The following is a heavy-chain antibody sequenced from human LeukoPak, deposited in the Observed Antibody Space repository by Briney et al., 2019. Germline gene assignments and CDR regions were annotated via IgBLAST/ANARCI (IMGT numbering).Heavy chain of an antibody. CDR3: VRGEYSYGPLDYYYYMDV. Sequence: GGSLRLSCAASGFTFSDYTMNWVRQAPGKGLEWVSSISRSSSYIYYADSVKGRFTISRDNAKNSLSLQMKSLGAEDTAVYYCVRGEYSYGPLDYYYYMDVWGKGTTVTVSS. V-gene: IGHV3-21*01. J-gene: IGHJ6*03. CDR1: GFTFSDYT. D-gene: IGHD5-18*01. CDR2: ISRSSSYI.